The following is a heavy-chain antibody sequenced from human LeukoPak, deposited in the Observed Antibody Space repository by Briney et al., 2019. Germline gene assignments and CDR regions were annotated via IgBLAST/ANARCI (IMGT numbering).Heavy chain of an antibody. CDR1: GGSISSSSYY. Sequence: PSETLSLTCTVSGGSISSSSYYWGWIRQPPGKGLEWIGSIYYSGSTYYNPSLKSRVTISVDTSKNQFSLKLSSVTAADTAVYYCARPYSGYDYDWFDPWGQGTLVTVSS. D-gene: IGHD5-12*01. V-gene: IGHV4-39*01. CDR2: IYYSGST. J-gene: IGHJ5*02. CDR3: ARPYSGYDYDWFDP.